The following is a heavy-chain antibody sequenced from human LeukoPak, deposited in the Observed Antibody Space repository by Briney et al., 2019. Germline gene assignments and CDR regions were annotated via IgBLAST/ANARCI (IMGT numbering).Heavy chain of an antibody. J-gene: IGHJ3*02. CDR1: GLTFNSYN. V-gene: IGHV3-48*02. D-gene: IGHD6-6*01. CDR2: ISSSSSTI. Sequence: PGGSLRLSCAASGLTFNSYNMIGARQAPGKGLEWVSYISSSSSTIYYADSVKGRFTISRHSAKTSLFLHMNSLRDEDTAVYYCARAYSSSSGRDAFDSWGLGTLVTVSS. CDR3: ARAYSSSSGRDAFDS.